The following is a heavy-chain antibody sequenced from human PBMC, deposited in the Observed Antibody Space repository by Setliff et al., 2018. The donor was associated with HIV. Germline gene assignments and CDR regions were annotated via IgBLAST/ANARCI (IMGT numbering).Heavy chain of an antibody. CDR1: GGSISSHY. V-gene: IGHV4-59*08. Sequence: SETLSLTCTVSGGSISSHYWSWIRQPPGKGLEWIGHIYTSGSTNYNPSLKSRVTMSVGTSKNQFSLILSPVTAADTAVYYCARQTGLRGYYGSNSLYYFDYWGKGMLVTVSS. CDR2: IYTSGST. CDR3: ARQTGLRGYYGSNSLYYFDY. D-gene: IGHD3-10*01. J-gene: IGHJ4*02.